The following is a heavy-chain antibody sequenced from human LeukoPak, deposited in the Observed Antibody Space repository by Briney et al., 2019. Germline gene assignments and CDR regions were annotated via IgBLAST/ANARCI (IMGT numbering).Heavy chain of an antibody. Sequence: GGSLRLSCAASGFTFSSYMNWVRQAPGKGLDWVANIKEDGSEKYYVDSVKGRFTISRDNARNSLYPQMNSLRDEDTAVYYCARDKTYSSSWYGYDYWGQGTLVTVSS. V-gene: IGHV3-7*03. D-gene: IGHD6-13*01. CDR2: IKEDGSEK. CDR3: ARDKTYSSSWYGYDY. J-gene: IGHJ4*02. CDR1: GFTFSSY.